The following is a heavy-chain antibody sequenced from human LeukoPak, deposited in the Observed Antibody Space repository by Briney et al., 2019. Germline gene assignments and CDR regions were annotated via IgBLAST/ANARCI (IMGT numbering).Heavy chain of an antibody. D-gene: IGHD6-13*01. CDR2: INTNTGDP. V-gene: IGHV7-4-1*02. Sequence: ASVKVSCEASGYTFTSYAMNWVRQAHGQGLEWMGWINTNTGDPTYAQGFTGRFVFSLDTSVSTAYLQISSLKAEDTAVYYRARDLDSSSGEYFQHWGQGTLVTVSS. CDR1: GYTFTSYA. CDR3: ARDLDSSSGEYFQH. J-gene: IGHJ1*01.